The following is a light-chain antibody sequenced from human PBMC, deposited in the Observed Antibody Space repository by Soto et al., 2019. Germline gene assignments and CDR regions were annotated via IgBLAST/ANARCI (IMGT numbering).Light chain of an antibody. J-gene: IGLJ3*02. Sequence: QSVLTQPPSASGTPGQRVTISCSGSNSNIGTNTLNWYQHLPGTAPKLLIYRNDQRPSGVPDRFSGSKSGTSASLTICGPQSEDEADYYCAAWDDGLNGWVFGGGTKLTVL. CDR3: AAWDDGLNGWV. V-gene: IGLV1-44*01. CDR1: NSNIGTNT. CDR2: RND.